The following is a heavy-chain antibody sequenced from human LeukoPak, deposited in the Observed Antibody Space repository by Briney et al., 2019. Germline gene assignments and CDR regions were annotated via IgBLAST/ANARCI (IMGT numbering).Heavy chain of an antibody. CDR2: TYYRSKWST. D-gene: IGHD1-1*01. Sequence: SQTLSLTCAISGDSVSSNSAAWNWIRQSPSRGLEWLGRTYYRSKWSTYYAVSVKSRISINRDTSKNQISLQLNAVTPEDTAVYYCARSTGPIDYWGQGTLVTVSS. V-gene: IGHV6-1*01. J-gene: IGHJ4*02. CDR3: ARSTGPIDY. CDR1: GDSVSSNSAA.